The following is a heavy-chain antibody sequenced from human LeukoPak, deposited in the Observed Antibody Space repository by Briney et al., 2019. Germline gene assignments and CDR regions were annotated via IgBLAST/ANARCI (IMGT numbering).Heavy chain of an antibody. J-gene: IGHJ6*03. CDR1: GGTFSSYA. D-gene: IGHD6-13*01. CDR3: ARVVGLTGYSSSWYSGYYYYMDV. CDR2: IIPIFGTT. V-gene: IGHV1-69*06. Sequence: SVKVSCKASGGTFSSYAISWVRQAPGQGLEWMGGIIPIFGTTNYAQKFQDRVTITADKSTSTAYMELSSLRSEGTAVYYCARVVGLTGYSSSWYSGYYYYMDVWGKGTTVTVSS.